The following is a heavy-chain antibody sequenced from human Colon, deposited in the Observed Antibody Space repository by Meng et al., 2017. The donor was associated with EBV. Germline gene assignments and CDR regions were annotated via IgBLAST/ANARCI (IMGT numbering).Heavy chain of an antibody. V-gene: IGHV4-30-4*01. CDR1: GGSMSSSNYY. Sequence: LPGSCPGTVEPSQTLALTCTVSGGSMSSSNYYWSWIRQPPGKGLEWIGYIHHSGSAYYNPSLKSRVSISVDTSKNQFSLNLNSMTAADTAVYYCASFDHIPRRNYFDYWGQGTLVTVSS. J-gene: IGHJ4*02. CDR2: IHHSGSA. D-gene: IGHD2-21*01. CDR3: ASFDHIPRRNYFDY.